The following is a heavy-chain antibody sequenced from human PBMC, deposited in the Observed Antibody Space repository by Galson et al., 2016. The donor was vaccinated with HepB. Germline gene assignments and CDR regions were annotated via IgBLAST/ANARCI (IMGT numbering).Heavy chain of an antibody. CDR3: ARNPEYSSSWYIFGY. Sequence: SETLSLTCIVSGDSVSSGTYYWSWIRQPPGKGLEWIGYIFYSGSTNYSPSLKSRVTISADTSKNQFSLKLRFVTAADTAVYYCARNPEYSSSWYIFGYWGQGTLVTVSS. V-gene: IGHV4-61*01. CDR2: IFYSGST. J-gene: IGHJ4*02. CDR1: GDSVSSGTYY. D-gene: IGHD6-13*01.